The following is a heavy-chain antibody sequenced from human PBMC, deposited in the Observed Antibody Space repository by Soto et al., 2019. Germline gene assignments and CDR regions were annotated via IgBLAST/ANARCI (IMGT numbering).Heavy chain of an antibody. D-gene: IGHD6-19*01. V-gene: IGHV4-31*03. CDR1: GGSISSGGYY. CDR2: IYYSGST. Sequence: SETLSLTCTVSGGSISSGGYYWSWIRQHPGKGMEWIGYIYYSGSTYYKPSLKSRVTISVDTSKNQFSMKMSSVTAADTAVYYCARDKVDIGVSGTHYYYGMDVWGQGTTVTVSS. CDR3: ARDKVDIGVSGTHYYYGMDV. J-gene: IGHJ6*02.